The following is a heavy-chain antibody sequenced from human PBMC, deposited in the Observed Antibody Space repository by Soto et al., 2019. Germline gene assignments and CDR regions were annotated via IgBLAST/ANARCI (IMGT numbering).Heavy chain of an antibody. CDR1: GGSISSYY. D-gene: IGHD3-3*01. CDR3: ARSYYDFWSGYYRGNNWFDP. Sequence: SETLSLTCTVSGGSISSYYWGWIRQPPGKGLEWIGYIYYSGSTNYNPSLESRVTISVDTSKNQFSLKLSSVTAADTAVYYCARSYYDFWSGYYRGNNWFDPWGQGTLVTVSS. V-gene: IGHV4-59*01. J-gene: IGHJ5*02. CDR2: IYYSGST.